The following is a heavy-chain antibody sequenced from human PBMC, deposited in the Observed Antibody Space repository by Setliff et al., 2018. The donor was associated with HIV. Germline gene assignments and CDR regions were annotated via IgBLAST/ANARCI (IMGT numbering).Heavy chain of an antibody. CDR1: GGSISSHY. D-gene: IGHD4-17*01. V-gene: IGHV4-59*11. J-gene: IGHJ6*02. CDR3: ARGGPTVAYGVDV. Sequence: SETLSLTCTVSGGSISSHYWSWIRQPPGKGLEWIGSIYYSGATNYNPSLKGRVTISLDTSNNQFSLKVNSVTAADTAIYYCARGGPTVAYGVDVWGQGTTVTVSS. CDR2: IYYSGAT.